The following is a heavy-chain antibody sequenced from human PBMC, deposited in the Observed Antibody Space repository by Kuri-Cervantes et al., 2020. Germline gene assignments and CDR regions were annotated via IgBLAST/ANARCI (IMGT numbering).Heavy chain of an antibody. V-gene: IGHV4-38-2*02. CDR1: GYSISSGYY. D-gene: IGHD3-10*01. Sequence: ESLKISCTVSGYSISSGYYWGWIRQPPGRGLEWIGNIYYSRSTNYNPSLKSRVTISVDTSKNQFSLKLSSVTAADTAVYYCARDVRWGEGYNWFDPWGQGTLVTVSS. J-gene: IGHJ5*02. CDR2: IYYSRST. CDR3: ARDVRWGEGYNWFDP.